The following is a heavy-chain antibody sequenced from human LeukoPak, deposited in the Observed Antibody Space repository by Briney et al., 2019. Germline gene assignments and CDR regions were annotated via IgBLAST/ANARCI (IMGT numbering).Heavy chain of an antibody. D-gene: IGHD2-2*01. CDR2: ISGSGATT. J-gene: IGHJ3*02. Sequence: GGSLRLSCAASGFTFSSSGMSWVRQAPGKGLEWVSTISGSGATTYYADSVKGRFTISRDNSKNTLYLQMNSLRAEDTAVYYCARGGYCSSTSCRRSDAFDIWGQGTMVTVSS. CDR1: GFTFSSSG. V-gene: IGHV3-23*01. CDR3: ARGGYCSSTSCRRSDAFDI.